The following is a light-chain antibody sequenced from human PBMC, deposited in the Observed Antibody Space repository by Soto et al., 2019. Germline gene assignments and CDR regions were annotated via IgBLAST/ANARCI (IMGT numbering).Light chain of an antibody. J-gene: IGKJ1*01. CDR1: QTIYSN. CDR2: RAS. Sequence: IMMTQSPATLSVSLGERATLSCRAGQTIYSNVAWYQQRPGQAPRLLIYRASTRATGVPARFSGSGSGTEFTLTISSLQSEDFAIYYCQQYQNLWTFGQGTRWIS. V-gene: IGKV3-15*01. CDR3: QQYQNLWT.